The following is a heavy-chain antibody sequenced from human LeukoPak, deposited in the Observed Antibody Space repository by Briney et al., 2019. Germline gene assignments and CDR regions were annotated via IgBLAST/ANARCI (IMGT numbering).Heavy chain of an antibody. D-gene: IGHD6-13*01. Sequence: QPGGSLRLSCAASGFTFSNYAMNWVRQAPGRGLEWVAFIRNDGKNNYYGDSVKGRFTISRDNSKNTLYLQMNSLRAEDTAMYYCAKDRVAAHDGFDCWGQGTLVTVSS. V-gene: IGHV3-30*02. CDR2: IRNDGKNN. CDR1: GFTFSNYA. J-gene: IGHJ4*02. CDR3: AKDRVAAHDGFDC.